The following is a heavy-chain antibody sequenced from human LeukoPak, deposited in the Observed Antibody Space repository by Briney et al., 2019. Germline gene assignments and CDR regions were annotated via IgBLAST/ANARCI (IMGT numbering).Heavy chain of an antibody. Sequence: GGSLRLSCAASGFTFSSYGMNWVRQAPGKGLEWVAAISYDGSNKYYADSVKGRFTISRDNSKNTLYLQMNSLRAEDTAVYYCAKVFYCSSTSCLKAFDIWGQGTMVTVSS. D-gene: IGHD2-2*01. CDR2: ISYDGSNK. CDR1: GFTFSSYG. CDR3: AKVFYCSSTSCLKAFDI. V-gene: IGHV3-30*18. J-gene: IGHJ3*02.